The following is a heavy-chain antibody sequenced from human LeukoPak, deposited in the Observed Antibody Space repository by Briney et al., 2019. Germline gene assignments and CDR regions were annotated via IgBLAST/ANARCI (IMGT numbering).Heavy chain of an antibody. CDR3: ARDGAAASLKRLSRPNDWFDP. V-gene: IGHV1-69*13. Sequence: SVKVSCKASGGTFSSYAISWVRQAPGQGLEWMGGIIPIFGTANYAQKFQGRVTITADESTSTAYMELSSLRSEDTAVYYCARDGAAASLKRLSRPNDWFDPWGQGTLVTVSS. CDR1: GGTFSSYA. D-gene: IGHD3-16*02. J-gene: IGHJ5*02. CDR2: IIPIFGTA.